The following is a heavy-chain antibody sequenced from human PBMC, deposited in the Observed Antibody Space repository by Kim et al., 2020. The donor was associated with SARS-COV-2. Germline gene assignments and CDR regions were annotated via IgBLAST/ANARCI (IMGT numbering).Heavy chain of an antibody. Sequence: SETLSLTCTVSGGSISSSSYYWGWIRQPPGKGLEWIGSIYYSGSTYYNPSLKSRVTISVDTSKNQFSLKLSSVTAADTAVYYCARLPPYTVTGLDYYGMDVWGQGTTVTVSS. CDR1: GGSISSSSYY. CDR2: IYYSGST. D-gene: IGHD4-4*01. J-gene: IGHJ6*02. CDR3: ARLPPYTVTGLDYYGMDV. V-gene: IGHV4-39*01.